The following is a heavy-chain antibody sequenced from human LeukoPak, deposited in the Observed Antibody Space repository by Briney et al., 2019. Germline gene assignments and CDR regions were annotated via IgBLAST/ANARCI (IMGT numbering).Heavy chain of an antibody. CDR3: ARGGYYESGAYRIFDY. D-gene: IGHD3-22*01. Sequence: ASVKVSCKASGYTFTDYYMHWVRQAPGQGLEWMGWINPNSGGANYAQQLQGRVTMTRDTSISTAYMELSRLRSDDTAVYYCARGGYYESGAYRIFDYWGQGTLVTVSS. CDR1: GYTFTDYY. J-gene: IGHJ4*02. CDR2: INPNSGGA. V-gene: IGHV1-2*02.